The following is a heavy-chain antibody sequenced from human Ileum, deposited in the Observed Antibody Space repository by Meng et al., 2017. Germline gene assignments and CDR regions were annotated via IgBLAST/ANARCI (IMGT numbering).Heavy chain of an antibody. CDR1: GYSLTSVNTQ. CDR3: AREFYVDTAMVIDS. J-gene: IGHJ4*02. D-gene: IGHD5-18*01. V-gene: IGHV4-30-4*01. Sequence: QVQLQESGPGLVKPSQTLSLTCTVSGYSLTSVNTQWSWIRQSPGKGPEYIGYIYYDGNTYYNPSLKSRLIISIDTSRNEFSLRLNSVTAADTAVYYCAREFYVDTAMVIDSWGQGTLVTVSS. CDR2: IYYDGNT.